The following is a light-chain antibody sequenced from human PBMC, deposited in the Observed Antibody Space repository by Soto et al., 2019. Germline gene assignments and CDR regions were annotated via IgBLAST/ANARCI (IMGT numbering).Light chain of an antibody. J-gene: IGKJ5*01. Sequence: EIVLTQSRGTLPLSPGERSTLSCMASQNISRRYLAWYQQKPGQAPRLLISCASSRATGIPERFSGSGSGTDYTLTISSLEPEDVEVYYCQQRSKWPITFGQGTRLEIK. V-gene: IGKV3D-20*02. CDR1: QNISRRY. CDR3: QQRSKWPIT. CDR2: CAS.